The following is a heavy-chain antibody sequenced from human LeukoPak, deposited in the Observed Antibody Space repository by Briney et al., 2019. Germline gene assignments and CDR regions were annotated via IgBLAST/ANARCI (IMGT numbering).Heavy chain of an antibody. CDR3: ARESGSVTSEVDFDY. Sequence: GGSLRLSCAASGFTFSNYAMYWVRQAPGKGLEWVLGVSDSGDGTHYADSVKGRFTISRDNARNSLYLQMNSLRAEDTAVYYCARESGSVTSEVDFDYWGQGTLVTVSS. V-gene: IGHV3-23*01. D-gene: IGHD4-17*01. CDR2: VSDSGDGT. CDR1: GFTFSNYA. J-gene: IGHJ4*02.